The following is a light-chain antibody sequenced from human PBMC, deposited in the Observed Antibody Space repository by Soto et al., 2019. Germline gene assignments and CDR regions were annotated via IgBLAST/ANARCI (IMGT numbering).Light chain of an antibody. CDR3: QQYAYSPIT. J-gene: IGKJ5*01. V-gene: IGKV3-20*01. CDR2: DAS. CDR1: QSIARSY. Sequence: EVVLXQXPXTXSLSXGERATLSCRASQSIARSYLAWYQQKPGQAPRLLIYDASTRATGIPDRFSGSGSGTDFTLTISRLEPEDFAVFYCQQYAYSPITFGQGTRLEI.